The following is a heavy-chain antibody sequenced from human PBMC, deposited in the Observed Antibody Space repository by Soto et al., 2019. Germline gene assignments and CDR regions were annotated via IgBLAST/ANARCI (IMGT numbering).Heavy chain of an antibody. CDR3: AKGRWYSSSSTDY. D-gene: IGHD6-13*01. CDR1: GFTCSSYA. J-gene: IGHJ4*02. CDR2: ISGSGGST. Sequence: GGSLRLSCAASGFTCSSYAMSWVRQAPGKGLEWVSAISGSGGSTYYADSVKGRFTISRDNSKNTLYLQMNSLRAEDTAVYYCAKGRWYSSSSTDYWGQGTLVTVSS. V-gene: IGHV3-23*01.